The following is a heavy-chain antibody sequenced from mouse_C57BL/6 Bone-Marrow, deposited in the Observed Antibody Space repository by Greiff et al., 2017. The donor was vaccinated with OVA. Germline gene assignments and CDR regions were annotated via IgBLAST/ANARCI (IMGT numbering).Heavy chain of an antibody. CDR1: GYTFTSYG. D-gene: IGHD1-1*01. CDR2: IYPRSGNT. V-gene: IGHV1-81*01. J-gene: IGHJ4*01. Sequence: QVQLKESGAELARPGASVKLSCKASGYTFTSYGISWVKQRTGQGLEWIGEIYPRSGNTYYNEKFKGKATLTADKSSSTAYMELRSLTSEDSAVYFCASYYYGSPAMDYWGQGTSVTVSS. CDR3: ASYYYGSPAMDY.